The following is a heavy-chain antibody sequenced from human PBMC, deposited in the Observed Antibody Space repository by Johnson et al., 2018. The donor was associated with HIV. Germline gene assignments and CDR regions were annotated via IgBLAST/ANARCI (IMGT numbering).Heavy chain of an antibody. Sequence: VQLVESGGGVVQPGGSLRLSCAASEFTFSNYAMHWVRQAPGKGLEYVSAISSNGGSTYYANSVKGRFTISRDNSKNTLYLQMGSLRAEDMAVYYCARGALSPAAPDAFDIWGQGTVVTVSS. D-gene: IGHD6-13*01. V-gene: IGHV3-64*01. J-gene: IGHJ3*02. CDR1: EFTFSNYA. CDR3: ARGALSPAAPDAFDI. CDR2: ISSNGGST.